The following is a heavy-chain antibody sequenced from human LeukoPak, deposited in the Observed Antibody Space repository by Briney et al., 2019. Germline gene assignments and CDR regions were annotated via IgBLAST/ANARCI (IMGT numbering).Heavy chain of an antibody. D-gene: IGHD2-2*01. CDR3: ARGPHCSSTSCYVVRLDP. J-gene: IGHJ5*02. CDR1: GGSFSGYY. CDR2: INHSGST. Sequence: PSETLSLTCAVYGGSFSGYYWSWIRQPPGKGLEWIGEINHSGSTNYNPSLKSRVTISVDTSKNQFSLKLSSVTAADTAVYYCARGPHCSSTSCYVVRLDPWGQGTLVTVSS. V-gene: IGHV4-34*01.